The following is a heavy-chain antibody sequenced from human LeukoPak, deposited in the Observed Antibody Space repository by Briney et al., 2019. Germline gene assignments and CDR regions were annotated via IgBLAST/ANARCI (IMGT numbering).Heavy chain of an antibody. CDR1: GGSISSSSYY. D-gene: IGHD1-26*01. J-gene: IGHJ4*02. CDR3: AKSPNSGSYGSFDY. Sequence: ETLSLTCTVSGGSISSSSYYSGWIRQPPGKGLEWVSAISGSGGSTYYADSVKGRFPISRDNSKNTLYLQMNSLRAEDTAVYYCAKSPNSGSYGSFDYWGQGTLVTVSS. CDR2: ISGSGGST. V-gene: IGHV3-23*01.